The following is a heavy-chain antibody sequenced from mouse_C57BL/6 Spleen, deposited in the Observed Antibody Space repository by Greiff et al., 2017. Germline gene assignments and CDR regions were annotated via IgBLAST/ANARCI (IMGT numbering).Heavy chain of an antibody. CDR3: ARGDGYYGTNYFDY. J-gene: IGHJ2*01. V-gene: IGHV1-82*01. Sequence: QVQLQQSGPELVKPGASVKISCKASGYAFSSSWMNWVKQRPGKGLEWIGRIYPGDGDTNYNGKFKGKATLTADKSSSTAYMQLSSLTSEDSAVYFCARGDGYYGTNYFDYWGQGTTLTVSS. CDR1: GYAFSSSW. CDR2: IYPGDGDT. D-gene: IGHD2-3*01.